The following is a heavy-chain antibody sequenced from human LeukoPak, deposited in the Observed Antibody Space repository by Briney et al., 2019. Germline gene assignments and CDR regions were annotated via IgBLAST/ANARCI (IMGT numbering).Heavy chain of an antibody. Sequence: GGSLRLSCVTSGFTFSDYYMSWIRQAPGRGLEWISDISSSSATIYYADSVRGRFTVSRDNAKKSLYLHMNSVRAEDTAVYYCARKSLLVGIDAFDFWGQGTMVTVSS. CDR3: ARKSLLVGIDAFDF. CDR1: GFTFSDYY. V-gene: IGHV3-11*04. D-gene: IGHD6-13*01. J-gene: IGHJ3*01. CDR2: ISSSSATI.